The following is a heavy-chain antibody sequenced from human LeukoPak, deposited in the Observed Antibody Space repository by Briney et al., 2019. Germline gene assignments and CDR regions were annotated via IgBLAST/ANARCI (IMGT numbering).Heavy chain of an antibody. Sequence: GGSLRLSCVVSGFTFSSYSMSWVRQAPGKGLEWVASVRHDGSEKYYVDSVKGRFTISRDNAKNSLYLQMNSLRAEDTAVYYCARARTLIRGVNPYYFDYWGQGTLVTVSS. CDR1: GFTFSSYS. V-gene: IGHV3-7*01. D-gene: IGHD3-10*01. CDR2: VRHDGSEK. J-gene: IGHJ4*02. CDR3: ARARTLIRGVNPYYFDY.